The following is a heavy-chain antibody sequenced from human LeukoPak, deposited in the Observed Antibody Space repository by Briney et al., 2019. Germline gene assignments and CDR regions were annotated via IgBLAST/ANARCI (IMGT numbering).Heavy chain of an antibody. Sequence: PGGSLRLSCAASGFTFSSYWMHWVRQAPGKGLVWVSRVNSDGTGTTYADSVEGRFTISRDNAKNTVYLQMNSLRAEDTAIYYCIRTLIVATSPYMDVWGNGTTVTVSS. CDR3: IRTLIVATSPYMDV. J-gene: IGHJ6*03. V-gene: IGHV3-74*01. D-gene: IGHD5-12*01. CDR2: VNSDGTGT. CDR1: GFTFSSYW.